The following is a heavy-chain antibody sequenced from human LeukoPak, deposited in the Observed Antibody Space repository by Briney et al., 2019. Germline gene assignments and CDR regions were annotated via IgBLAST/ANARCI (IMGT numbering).Heavy chain of an antibody. CDR3: ARRVVGATSVDYFDY. CDR2: ISSGGTT. J-gene: IGHJ4*02. D-gene: IGHD1-26*01. Sequence: PGGSLRLSCAASEFSVSINFMSWVRQVPGKGLEWVSVISSGGTTYYPDSVRGRFSISRDNSKNTVSLQMNSLRAEDTAVYYCARRVVGATSVDYFDYWGQGTLVTVSS. V-gene: IGHV3-66*04. CDR1: EFSVSINF.